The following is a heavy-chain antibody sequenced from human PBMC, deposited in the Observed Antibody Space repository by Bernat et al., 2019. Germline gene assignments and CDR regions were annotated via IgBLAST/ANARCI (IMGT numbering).Heavy chain of an antibody. D-gene: IGHD3-16*01. V-gene: IGHV1-3*01. J-gene: IGHJ4*02. Sequence: QVQLVQSGAEVKKPGASVKVSCKASGYTFTSYAMHWVRQAPGQRLEWMGWINAGNGNTKYSQKFQGRVTITRDTYESTAYMELSRLRCEDRAVYYCAYTTNTYYDYGWGQGTLDRVS. CDR3: AYTTNTYYDYG. CDR1: GYTFTSYA. CDR2: INAGNGNT.